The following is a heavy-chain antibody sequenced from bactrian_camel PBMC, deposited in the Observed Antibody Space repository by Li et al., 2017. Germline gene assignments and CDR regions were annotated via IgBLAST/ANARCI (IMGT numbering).Heavy chain of an antibody. D-gene: IGHD3*01. CDR2: INSGGGST. J-gene: IGHJ6*01. CDR1: GFTFSSYW. CDR3: AAKLPFECYVDSSGSDFDN. Sequence: HVQLVESGGGSVQSGGSLRLSCAASGFTFSSYWMYWVRQAQGKGLEWVSSINSGGGSTFYGVSVKARFTISADNANNTLYLQMNSLKHEDTAMYYCAAKLPFECYVDSSGSDFDNWGQGTQVTVS. V-gene: IGHV3S1*01.